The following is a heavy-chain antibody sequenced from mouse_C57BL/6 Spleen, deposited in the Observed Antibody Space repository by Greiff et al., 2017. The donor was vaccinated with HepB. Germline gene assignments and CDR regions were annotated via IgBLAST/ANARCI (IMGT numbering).Heavy chain of an antibody. CDR1: GYTFTDYE. V-gene: IGHV1-15*01. J-gene: IGHJ3*01. CDR2: IDPETGGT. Sequence: SGAELVRPGASVTLSCKASGYTFTDYEMHWVKQTPVHGLEWIGAIDPETGGTAYNQKFKGKAILTADKSSSTAYMELRSLTSEDSAVYYCTGGLWFAYWGQGTLVTVSA. CDR3: TGGLWFAY.